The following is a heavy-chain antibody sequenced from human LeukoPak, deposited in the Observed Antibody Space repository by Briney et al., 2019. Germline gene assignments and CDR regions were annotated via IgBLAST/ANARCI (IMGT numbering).Heavy chain of an antibody. CDR2: INPNSGNT. J-gene: IGHJ5*02. V-gene: IGHV1-8*01. D-gene: IGHD3-22*01. CDR3: ARVDDTSGYYRYESFEP. CDR1: GYTFTSYD. Sequence: ASVKVSCKASGYTFTSYDINWVRQATGQGLEWMGWINPNSGNTGYAQKFQGRVTMTRNTSISTAYMELSSLRSEDTAVYYCARVDDTSGYYRYESFEPWGQGTLVTVSS.